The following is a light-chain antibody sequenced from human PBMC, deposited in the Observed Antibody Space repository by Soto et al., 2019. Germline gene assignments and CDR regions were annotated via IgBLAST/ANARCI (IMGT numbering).Light chain of an antibody. CDR3: QQYGSSPPT. CDR1: QSVSSNY. V-gene: IGKV3-20*01. Sequence: EIVLTQSPGTLSLSPGERATLSCRASQSVSSNYLAWYQRKPGQAPRLLIYGASSRATGIPDRFSGSGSGTDFTLTITRLELEEFAVYYCQQYGSSPPTFGQGTKVDIK. CDR2: GAS. J-gene: IGKJ1*01.